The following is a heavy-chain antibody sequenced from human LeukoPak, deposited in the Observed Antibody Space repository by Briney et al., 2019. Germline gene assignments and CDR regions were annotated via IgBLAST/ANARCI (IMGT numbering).Heavy chain of an antibody. J-gene: IGHJ3*02. CDR1: GFTFSSYA. V-gene: IGHV3-23*01. D-gene: IGHD6-19*01. CDR2: ISGSGGST. Sequence: QLGGSLRLSCAASGFTFSSYAMSWVRQAPGKGLEWVSAISGSGGSTYYADSVKGRFTISRDNSKNTLYLQMNSLRAEDTAVYYCAKASPGYVAGTGRSAFDIWGQGTMVTVSS. CDR3: AKASPGYVAGTGRSAFDI.